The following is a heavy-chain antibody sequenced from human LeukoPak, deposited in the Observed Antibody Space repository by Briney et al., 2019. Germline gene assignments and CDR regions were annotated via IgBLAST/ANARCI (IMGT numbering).Heavy chain of an antibody. Sequence: PSETLSLTCTVSGGSISSSSYYWGWIRQPPGKGLEWIGSIYYSGSTYYNPSLKSRVTISVDTSKNQFSLKLSSVTAADTAVYYCARDRRRGYSGSDYYYYYLDGWGKGTTVTVSS. CDR1: GGSISSSSYY. V-gene: IGHV4-39*02. CDR3: ARDRRRGYSGSDYYYYYLDG. D-gene: IGHD5-12*01. CDR2: IYYSGST. J-gene: IGHJ6*03.